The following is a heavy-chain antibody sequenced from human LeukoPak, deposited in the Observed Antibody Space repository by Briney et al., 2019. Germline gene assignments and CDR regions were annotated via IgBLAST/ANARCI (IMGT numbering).Heavy chain of an antibody. CDR3: AKGSPYFDY. CDR2: SSWNSGSI. V-gene: IGHV3-9*01. J-gene: IGHJ4*02. Sequence: GGSLRLSCAASGFTFDDYAMHWVRQAPGKGLEWVSGSSWNSGSIGYADSVKGRFTISRDNAKNSLYLQMNSLRAEDTALYYCAKGSPYFDYWGQGTLVTVSS. CDR1: GFTFDDYA.